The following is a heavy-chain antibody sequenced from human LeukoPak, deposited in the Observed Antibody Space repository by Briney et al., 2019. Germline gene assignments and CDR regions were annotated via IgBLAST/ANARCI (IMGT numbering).Heavy chain of an antibody. D-gene: IGHD3-3*01. CDR2: ISGDGGST. CDR1: GFTFDDYA. Sequence: GGSLRLSCAASGFTFDDYAMHWVRQAPRKGLEWVSLISGDGGSTYYADSVKGRFTISRDNSKNSLYLQMNSLRTEDTALYYCAKDPTYDFWSGYLRGRNWFDPWGQGTLVTVSS. V-gene: IGHV3-43*02. CDR3: AKDPTYDFWSGYLRGRNWFDP. J-gene: IGHJ5*02.